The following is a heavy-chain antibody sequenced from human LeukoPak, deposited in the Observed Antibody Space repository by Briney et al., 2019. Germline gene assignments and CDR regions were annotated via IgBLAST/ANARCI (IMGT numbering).Heavy chain of an antibody. Sequence: SGGSLRLSCAASGFTFSSYSMNWVRQAPGKGLEWVSSISSSSSYIYYADSVKGRFTISRDNAKNSLYLQMNSLRAEDTAVYYRARPDYYDSSGYYTPPLDYWGQGTLVTVSS. CDR3: ARPDYYDSSGYYTPPLDY. CDR2: ISSSSSYI. J-gene: IGHJ4*02. D-gene: IGHD3-22*01. CDR1: GFTFSSYS. V-gene: IGHV3-21*01.